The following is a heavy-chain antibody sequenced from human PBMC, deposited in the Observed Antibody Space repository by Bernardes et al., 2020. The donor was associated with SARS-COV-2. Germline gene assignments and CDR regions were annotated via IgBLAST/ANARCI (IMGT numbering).Heavy chain of an antibody. Sequence: GGSLRLSCEASGFTISGYGMHWARQAPGKGLEWVSVISYDGRNEDYGDSVKGRFKVTRDNSKNTLSLEMNSLKPEDTAVYFCAKDLRFLDPVRTYGLGDWGQGTMVTVSS. J-gene: IGHJ6*02. D-gene: IGHD3-3*01. CDR2: ISYDGRNE. CDR1: GFTISGYG. V-gene: IGHV3-30*18. CDR3: AKDLRFLDPVRTYGLGD.